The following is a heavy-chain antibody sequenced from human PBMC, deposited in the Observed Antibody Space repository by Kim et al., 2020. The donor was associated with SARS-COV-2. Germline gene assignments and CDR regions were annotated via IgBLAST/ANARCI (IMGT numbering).Heavy chain of an antibody. CDR2: IYPGDSDT. V-gene: IGHV5-51*01. D-gene: IGHD3-10*01. J-gene: IGHJ6*02. Sequence: GESLKISCKGSGYSFTSYWIGWVRQMPGKGLEWMGIIYPGDSDTRYSPSFQGQVTISADKSISTAYLQWSSLKASDTAMYYCARVGGSGKSPLYYYYGMDVWGQGTTVTVSS. CDR3: ARVGGSGKSPLYYYYGMDV. CDR1: GYSFTSYW.